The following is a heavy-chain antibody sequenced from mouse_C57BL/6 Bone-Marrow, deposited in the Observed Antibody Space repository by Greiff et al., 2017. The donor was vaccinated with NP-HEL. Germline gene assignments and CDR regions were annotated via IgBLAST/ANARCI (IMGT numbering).Heavy chain of an antibody. CDR2: ISPRDVST. Sequence: QVQLKQSDAELVKPGASVKISCKVSGYTFTDHTIHWMKQRPEQGLEWIVYISPRDVSTKSHSTFNCKAPLTADKSSSTAYMQLNSLTSEDSAVYFCARPIRHLAMDYWGQGTSVTVSS. J-gene: IGHJ4*01. CDR3: ARPIRHLAMDY. V-gene: IGHV1-78*01. CDR1: GYTFTDHT. D-gene: IGHD2-12*01.